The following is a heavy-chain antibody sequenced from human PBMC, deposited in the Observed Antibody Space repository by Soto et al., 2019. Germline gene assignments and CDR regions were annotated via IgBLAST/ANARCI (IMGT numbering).Heavy chain of an antibody. CDR1: GFTFSSYN. D-gene: IGHD1-26*01. CDR3: VRGMGSHGGTGDH. V-gene: IGHV3-48*01. Sequence: EVQLVESGGGLVQPGGSLRLSCAASGFTFSSYNMNWVRQAPGKGLEWVSFISYSTTGTYYAGSVKGRFTISRDNPKNSLYLQMNSLRAEDTAMYYCVRGMGSHGGTGDHWGQGTLVTVSS. CDR2: ISYSTTGT. J-gene: IGHJ4*02.